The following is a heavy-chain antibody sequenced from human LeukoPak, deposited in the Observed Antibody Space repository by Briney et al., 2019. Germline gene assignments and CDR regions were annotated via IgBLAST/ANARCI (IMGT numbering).Heavy chain of an antibody. CDR3: ASQYYYGSGRWFDP. Sequence: SETLSLTCTVSGGSISSYYWSWIRQPPGKGLEWIGYVSYSGTTNYDPSLKSRVTISVDTSKNQFSLTLSSVTAADTAVYYCASQYYYGSGRWFDPWGQGTLVTVSS. J-gene: IGHJ5*02. CDR2: VSYSGTT. V-gene: IGHV4-59*01. D-gene: IGHD3-10*01. CDR1: GGSISSYY.